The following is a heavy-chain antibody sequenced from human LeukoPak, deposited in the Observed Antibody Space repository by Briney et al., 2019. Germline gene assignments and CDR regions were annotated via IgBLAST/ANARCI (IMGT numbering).Heavy chain of an antibody. Sequence: GGSLRLSCVASGLTFSSYDMHWIRQAPGKGLEWVSSIGATGDTYYTGSVKGRFTISRENAKKSMYLQMSSLSAGDTAVYFCVLGAYWNDDKNAFHIWGPGTMVTVSS. CDR1: GLTFSSYD. CDR3: VLGAYWNDDKNAFHI. CDR2: IGATGDT. V-gene: IGHV3-13*01. J-gene: IGHJ3*02. D-gene: IGHD1-1*01.